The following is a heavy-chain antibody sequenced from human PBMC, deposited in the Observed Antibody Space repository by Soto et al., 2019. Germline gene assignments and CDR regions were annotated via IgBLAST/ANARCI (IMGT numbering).Heavy chain of an antibody. J-gene: IGHJ5*02. CDR1: CGSIISYY. D-gene: IGHD2-8*01. CDR2: IYYSGST. Sequence: PSETLSLTCTVSCGSIISYYWSWIRQPPGKGLEWIGYIYYSGSTNYNPSLKSRVTISVDTSKNQFSLKLSSVTAADTAVYYCARAGVRNTNGVCYDPWGQGTLVTVSS. CDR3: ARAGVRNTNGVCYDP. V-gene: IGHV4-59*01.